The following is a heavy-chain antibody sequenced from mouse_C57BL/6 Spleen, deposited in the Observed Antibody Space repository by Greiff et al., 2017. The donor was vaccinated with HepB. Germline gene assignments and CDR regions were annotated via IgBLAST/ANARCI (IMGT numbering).Heavy chain of an antibody. CDR2: INPSTGGT. D-gene: IGHD2-4*01. J-gene: IGHJ3*01. V-gene: IGHV1-42*01. Sequence: VQLKESGPELVKPGASVKISCKASGYSFTGYYMNWVKQSPEKSLEWFGEINPSTGGTTYNQKFKAKATLTVDKSSSTAYMQLKSLTSEDSAVYYCARNDYDVGWFAYWGQGTLVTVSA. CDR3: ARNDYDVGWFAY. CDR1: GYSFTGYY.